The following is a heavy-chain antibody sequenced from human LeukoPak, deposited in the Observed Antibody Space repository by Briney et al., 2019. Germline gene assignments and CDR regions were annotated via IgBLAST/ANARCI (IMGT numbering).Heavy chain of an antibody. Sequence: GGSLRLSCAASGFTFSSYGMHWVRQAPGKGLEWVAVISYDGSNKYYADSVKGRFTISRDNSKNTLYLQMNSLRAEDTAVYYCAKDYCGGDCYFDYWGQGTLVTVSS. CDR3: AKDYCGGDCYFDY. D-gene: IGHD2-21*02. CDR1: GFTFSSYG. V-gene: IGHV3-30*18. J-gene: IGHJ4*02. CDR2: ISYDGSNK.